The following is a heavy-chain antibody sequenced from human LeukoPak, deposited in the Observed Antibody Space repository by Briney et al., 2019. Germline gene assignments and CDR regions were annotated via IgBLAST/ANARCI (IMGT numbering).Heavy chain of an antibody. D-gene: IGHD1-1*01. CDR1: GGSISSSGYY. CDR2: IDYSGDT. CDR3: VRLVSATGNFDF. J-gene: IGHJ4*02. V-gene: IGHV4-39*07. Sequence: KTSETLSLTCSVSGGSISSSGYYWGWIRQPPGKGLKWIETIDYSGDTYYNPSLKSRATISMDTSKNQFSLKLRSVTAADTAVYFCVRLVSATGNFDFWGQGALVTVSS.